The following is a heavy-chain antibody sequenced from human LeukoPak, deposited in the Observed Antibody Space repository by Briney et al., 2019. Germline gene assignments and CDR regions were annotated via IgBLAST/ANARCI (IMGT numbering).Heavy chain of an antibody. CDR3: ARDIAVAGFDY. D-gene: IGHD6-19*01. CDR2: ISYDGSTK. CDR1: GFTFSSYA. Sequence: GGSLRLSCAASGFTFSSYAMHWVRQAPGKGLEWVAVISYDGSTKYYADSVKGRFTIPRDNSKNTLYLQMNSLRAEDTAVYYCARDIAVAGFDYWGQGTLVTVSS. J-gene: IGHJ4*02. V-gene: IGHV3-30*04.